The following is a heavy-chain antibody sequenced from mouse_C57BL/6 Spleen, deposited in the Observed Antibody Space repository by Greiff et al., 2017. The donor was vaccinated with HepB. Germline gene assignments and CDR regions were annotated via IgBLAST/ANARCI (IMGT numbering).Heavy chain of an antibody. CDR2: IYWDDDK. V-gene: IGHV8-12*01. J-gene: IGHJ2*01. CDR1: GFSLSTSGMG. CDR3: ARDYYGRYFDY. Sequence: QVTLKESGPGILQSSQTLSLTCSFSGFSLSTSGMGVSWIRQPSGKGLEWLAHIYWDDDKRYNPSLKSRLTISKDTSRNQVFLKITSVDTADTATYYCARDYYGRYFDYWGQGTTLTVSS. D-gene: IGHD1-1*01.